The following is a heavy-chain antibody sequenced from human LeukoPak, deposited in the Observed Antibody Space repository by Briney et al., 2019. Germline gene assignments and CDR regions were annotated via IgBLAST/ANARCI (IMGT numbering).Heavy chain of an antibody. CDR1: GFTFNTHG. CDR3: ASGRQLGY. D-gene: IGHD6-13*01. CDR2: IKEDGSEK. V-gene: IGHV3-7*01. J-gene: IGHJ4*02. Sequence: GGSLRLSCAASGFTFNTHGMHWVRQAPGKGLEWVANIKEDGSEKYYVDSVKGRFTISRDSARNSLYLQMNSLRAEDTAVYYCASGRQLGYWGQGTLVTVSS.